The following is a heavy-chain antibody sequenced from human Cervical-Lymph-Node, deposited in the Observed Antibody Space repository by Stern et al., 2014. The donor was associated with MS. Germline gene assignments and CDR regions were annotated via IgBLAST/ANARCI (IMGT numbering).Heavy chain of an antibody. Sequence: QDQLVESGAEVKKPGASVKVSCKGSGYTLNELSIHWVRQAHGKGLEWMGGIDTEEGEIIYAQKVQGRITTTEDTTTDTAYMELRSLRSEDTAVYYCTSGGLRFWFGESNYWGQGTLVTVSS. CDR3: TSGGLRFWFGESNY. CDR2: IDTEEGEI. V-gene: IGHV1-24*01. J-gene: IGHJ4*02. D-gene: IGHD3-10*01. CDR1: GYTLNELS.